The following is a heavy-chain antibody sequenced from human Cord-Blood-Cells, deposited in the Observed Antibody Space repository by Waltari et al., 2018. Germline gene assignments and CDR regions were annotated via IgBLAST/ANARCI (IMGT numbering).Heavy chain of an antibody. CDR3: ARSFRTRYFDWLLGGSRDGMDV. J-gene: IGHJ6*02. CDR2: GNT. V-gene: IGHV1-8*01. D-gene: IGHD3-9*01. Sequence: GNTGYAQKFQGRVTMTRNTSISTAYMELSSLRSEDTAVYYCARSFRTRYFDWLLGGSRDGMDVWGQGTTVTVSS.